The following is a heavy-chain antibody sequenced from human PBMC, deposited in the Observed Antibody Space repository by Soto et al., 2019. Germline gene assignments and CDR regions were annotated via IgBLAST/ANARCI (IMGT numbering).Heavy chain of an antibody. J-gene: IGHJ5*02. Sequence: SETLSLTCTVSGGSVSGVDYFWSWIRQSPGKGLEWIGYIYYTGITHLNPSLKSRLTMAVDTSKNQFSLKLSSVTAADTAVYYCAREVVHYGRRGNWFDPWGQGTLVTVSS. D-gene: IGHD2-15*01. CDR3: AREVVHYGRRGNWFDP. CDR2: IYYTGIT. CDR1: GGSVSGVDYF. V-gene: IGHV4-30-4*02.